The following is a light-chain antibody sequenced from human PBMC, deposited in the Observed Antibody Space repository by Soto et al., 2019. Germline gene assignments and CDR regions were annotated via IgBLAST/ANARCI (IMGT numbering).Light chain of an antibody. V-gene: IGKV4-1*01. Sequence: DIVMTQSPDSLAVSLGERATIKCKSSQSVLYSSNNKNYLAWYQQKPAQPPKLLIYWASTRESGVPDRFSGSGSGTDFPLTISSLQAEDVAVYYCQQYYSTPMYTFGQGTKLEIK. CDR3: QQYYSTPMYT. J-gene: IGKJ2*01. CDR2: WAS. CDR1: QSVLYSSNNKNY.